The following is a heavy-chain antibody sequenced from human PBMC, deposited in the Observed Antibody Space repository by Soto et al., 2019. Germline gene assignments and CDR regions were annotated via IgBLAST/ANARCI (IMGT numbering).Heavy chain of an antibody. CDR3: ARAAAGKIQRNWFDP. CDR2: ISGSGGST. Sequence: GGSLRLSCAASGFTFSSYAMSWVRQAPGKGLEWVSAISGSGGSTYYADSVKGRFTISGDNSKNTLYLQMNSLRAEDTAVYYCARAAAGKIQRNWFDPWGQGTLVTVSS. D-gene: IGHD6-13*01. CDR1: GFTFSSYA. J-gene: IGHJ5*02. V-gene: IGHV3-23*01.